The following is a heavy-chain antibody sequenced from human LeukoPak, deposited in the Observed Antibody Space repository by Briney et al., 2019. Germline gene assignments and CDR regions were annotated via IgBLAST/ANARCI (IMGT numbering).Heavy chain of an antibody. J-gene: IGHJ4*02. CDR2: ISGLSSYT. CDR3: GRAL. CDR1: GFTFSDYD. V-gene: IGHV3-21*01. Sequence: GGSLRLSCSASGFTFSDYDMNWVRQAPGKGLEWVSSISGLSSYTYYGESVKGRFSISRDNAKNSLYLQMSSLGAEDTATYYCGRALWGQGILVTVSS.